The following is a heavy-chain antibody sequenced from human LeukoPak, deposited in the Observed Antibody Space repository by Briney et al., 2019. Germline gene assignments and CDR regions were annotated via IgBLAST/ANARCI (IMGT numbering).Heavy chain of an antibody. D-gene: IGHD5-18*01. Sequence: PSETLSLTCTVSGGSISGYYWNWIRQPPGKGLEWIGHIYYSGSSSYNPSLSSRVTISVDTSNNQFSLTLSSVTAADTAMYYCAGRLTYSYAIDYWGQGTLVTVSS. CDR2: IYYSGSS. CDR3: AGRLTYSYAIDY. J-gene: IGHJ4*02. V-gene: IGHV4-59*01. CDR1: GGSISGYY.